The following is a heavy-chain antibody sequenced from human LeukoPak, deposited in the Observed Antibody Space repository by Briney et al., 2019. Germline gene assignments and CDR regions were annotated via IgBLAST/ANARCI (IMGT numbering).Heavy chain of an antibody. Sequence: SVKVSCKASGGTFSSYAISWVRQAPGQGLEWMGGIIPIFGTANYAQKFQGRVTITTDESTSTAYMELSSLRSEDTAVYYCARGPLNSDYDYDASDIWGQGTMVTVSS. D-gene: IGHD5-12*01. V-gene: IGHV1-69*05. CDR3: ARGPLNSDYDYDASDI. J-gene: IGHJ3*02. CDR1: GGTFSSYA. CDR2: IIPIFGTA.